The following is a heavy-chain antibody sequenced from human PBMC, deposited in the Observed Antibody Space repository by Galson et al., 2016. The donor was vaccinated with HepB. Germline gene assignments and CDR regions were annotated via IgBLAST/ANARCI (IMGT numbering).Heavy chain of an antibody. CDR2: TYYRSLWYH. CDR3: ASDEPGYGVYYYSLVG. CDR1: GDSVSSNSAA. V-gene: IGHV6-1*01. J-gene: IGHJ6*02. D-gene: IGHD1-14*01. Sequence: CAISGDSVSSNSAAWNWLRQSPSRGVEWLGRTYYRSLWYHDYAESMEGRITVTPDTSKNKFSLHLNSVTPEDTAVYYCASDEPGYGVYYYSLVGWGRGTMVTVSS.